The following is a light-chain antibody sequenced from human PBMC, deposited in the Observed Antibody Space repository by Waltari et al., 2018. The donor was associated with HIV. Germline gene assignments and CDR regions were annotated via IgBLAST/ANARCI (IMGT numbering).Light chain of an antibody. Sequence: QSALTQPASVSGSPVQSITITCTGTSSDVGDNNYVSWYQKHPGKAPKLIIYDVINRPSGVSNRFSGSKSGNTASLTISGLQTEDEADYYCSSYTSSSTRVFGTGTKVTVL. CDR3: SSYTSSSTRV. J-gene: IGLJ1*01. CDR1: SSDVGDNNY. V-gene: IGLV2-14*01. CDR2: DVI.